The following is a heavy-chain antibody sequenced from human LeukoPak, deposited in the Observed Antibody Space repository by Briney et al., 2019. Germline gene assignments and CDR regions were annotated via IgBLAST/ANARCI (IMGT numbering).Heavy chain of an antibody. J-gene: IGHJ4*02. CDR1: GFTVSSNY. V-gene: IGHV3-53*01. D-gene: IGHD6-6*01. CDR2: IYSGGST. CDR3: ARKSSSSSGLGVYFDY. Sequence: PGGSLRLSCAASGFTVSSNYMSWVRRAPGKGLEWVSVIYSGGSTYYADSVKGRFTISRDNSKNTLYLQMNSLRAEDTAVYYCARKSSSSSGLGVYFDYWGQGTLVTVSS.